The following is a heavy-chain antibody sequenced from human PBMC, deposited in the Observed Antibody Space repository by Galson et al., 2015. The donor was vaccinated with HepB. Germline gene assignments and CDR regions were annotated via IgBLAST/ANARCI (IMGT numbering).Heavy chain of an antibody. V-gene: IGHV3-30*18. D-gene: IGHD4/OR15-4a*01. Sequence: SLRLSCAASGFTFSRYGMQRVRQARGKGLEWVAVISNDGSNKYYADYVKGRFTISRDNSKNTLYLQMNSLRAEDTDVYYCAKPNYPYDYYGMDVWGQGTTVTVSS. J-gene: IGHJ6*02. CDR3: AKPNYPYDYYGMDV. CDR1: GFTFSRYG. CDR2: ISNDGSNK.